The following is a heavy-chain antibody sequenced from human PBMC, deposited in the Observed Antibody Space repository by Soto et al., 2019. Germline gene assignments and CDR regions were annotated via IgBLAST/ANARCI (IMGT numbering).Heavy chain of an antibody. D-gene: IGHD6-19*01. V-gene: IGHV5-51*01. J-gene: IGHJ4*02. CDR1: GYSFTSYW. CDR3: ARHDTGYRSCWDLST. Sequence: AESLTISCKVSGYSFTSYWIGWVRQMPGKGLEWMGIIYPGDSDTRYSPSFQGQVTISADKSISTAYLQWSSLKASDTAMYYRARHDTGYRSCWDLSTRVQGSTVTLSS. CDR2: IYPGDSDT.